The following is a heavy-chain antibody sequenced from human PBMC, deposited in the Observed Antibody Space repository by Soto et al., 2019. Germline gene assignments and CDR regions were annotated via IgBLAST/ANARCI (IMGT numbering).Heavy chain of an antibody. CDR2: ISGSGGST. CDR3: AKDRHSGYETVNWFDP. J-gene: IGHJ5*02. D-gene: IGHD5-12*01. V-gene: IGHV3-23*01. Sequence: EVQLLESGGGLVQPGGSLRLSCAASGFTFSSYAMSWVRQAPGKGLEWVSAISGSGGSTYYADSVKGRFTISRDNSQNTLYLQMNSLRAEDTAVYYCAKDRHSGYETVNWFDPWGQGPLVTVSS. CDR1: GFTFSSYA.